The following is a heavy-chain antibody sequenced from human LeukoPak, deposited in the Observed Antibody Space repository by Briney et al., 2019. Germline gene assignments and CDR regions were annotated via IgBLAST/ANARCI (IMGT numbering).Heavy chain of an antibody. CDR2: IYYSGST. V-gene: IGHV4-39*07. J-gene: IGHJ4*02. D-gene: IGHD3-22*01. CDR1: GGSISSYSYY. CDR3: ARGEGSGYTLGY. Sequence: SETLSLTCTVSGGSISSYSYYWGWIRQPPGKGLEWIGSIYYSGSTYYNPSLKSRVTISVDTSKNQFSLKLSSVTAADTAVYYCARGEGSGYTLGYWGQGTLVTVSS.